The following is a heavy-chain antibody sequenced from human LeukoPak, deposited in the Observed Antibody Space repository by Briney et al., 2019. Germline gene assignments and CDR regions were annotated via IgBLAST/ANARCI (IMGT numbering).Heavy chain of an antibody. J-gene: IGHJ3*02. CDR3: ASTMIVVAHAFDI. CDR1: GFTVSSNY. Sequence: GGSLRLSCAASGFTVSSNYMSWVRQAPGKGLEWVSVIYSGDNTYYADSVKGRFTISRDISKNTLFLQMNSLRAEDTAVYYCASTMIVVAHAFDIWGQGTMVTVSS. D-gene: IGHD3-22*01. CDR2: IYSGDNT. V-gene: IGHV3-66*01.